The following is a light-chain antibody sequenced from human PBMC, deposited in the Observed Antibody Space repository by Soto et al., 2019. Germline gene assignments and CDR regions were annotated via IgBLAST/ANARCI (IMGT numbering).Light chain of an antibody. CDR2: DAS. Sequence: DIQMTQSPSTLSGSVGDRVTITCRASQTISSWLAWYQQKPGKAPKLLIYDASSLESGVPSRFSGSGSSTEFTLSISSPQPDDFATYYCQQYHEYWFGQGTKVDI. V-gene: IGKV1-5*01. J-gene: IGKJ1*01. CDR3: QQYHEYW. CDR1: QTISSW.